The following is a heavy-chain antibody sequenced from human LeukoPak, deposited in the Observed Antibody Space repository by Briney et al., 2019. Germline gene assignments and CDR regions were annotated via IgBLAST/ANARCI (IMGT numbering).Heavy chain of an antibody. D-gene: IGHD3-10*01. CDR1: GGSFSGYY. Sequence: SETLSLTCAVYGGSFSGYYWSWIRQPPGKGLEWIGEINHSGSTNYNPSLKSRVTISVDTSKNQFSLKLSSVTAADTAVYYCARHANLWFGESAIDYWGQGTLVTVSS. CDR3: ARHANLWFGESAIDY. CDR2: INHSGST. J-gene: IGHJ4*02. V-gene: IGHV4-34*01.